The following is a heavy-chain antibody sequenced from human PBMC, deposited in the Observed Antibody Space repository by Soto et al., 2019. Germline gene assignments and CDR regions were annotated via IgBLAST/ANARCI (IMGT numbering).Heavy chain of an antibody. CDR3: AKDPNGDYVGGFEF. J-gene: IGHJ3*01. D-gene: IGHD4-17*01. V-gene: IGHV3-13*05. Sequence: GGSLRLSCAASGFTFSSYDMHWVRQATGKGLEWVSAIGTAGDPYYPGSVKGRFTISRENAKNSLYLQMNSLRAGDTAVYYCAKDPNGDYVGGFEFWGQGTMVTVSS. CDR2: IGTAGDP. CDR1: GFTFSSYD.